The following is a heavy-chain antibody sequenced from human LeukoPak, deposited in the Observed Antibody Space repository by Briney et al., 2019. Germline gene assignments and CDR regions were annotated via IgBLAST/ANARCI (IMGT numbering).Heavy chain of an antibody. CDR3: ARDSTGTTGLDY. J-gene: IGHJ4*02. CDR2: IYYSGST. CDR1: GGSISSGDYY. V-gene: IGHV4-30-4*08. Sequence: SETLSLTCTVSGGSISSGDYYWSWIRQPPEKGVEWIGYIYYSGSTYYNPSLKSRVTIPVDTSKNQFSLKLSSVTAADTAVYYCARDSTGTTGLDYWGQGTLVTVSS. D-gene: IGHD1-7*01.